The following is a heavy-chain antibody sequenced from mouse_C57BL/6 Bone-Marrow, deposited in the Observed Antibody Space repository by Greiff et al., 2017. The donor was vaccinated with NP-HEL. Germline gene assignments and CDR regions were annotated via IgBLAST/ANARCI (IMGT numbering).Heavy chain of an antibody. CDR2: IDPANGNT. CDR3: ARSNYYGSRRDYFDD. D-gene: IGHD1-1*01. V-gene: IGHV14-3*01. J-gene: IGHJ2*01. CDR1: GFNIKNTY. Sequence: VQLQQSVAELVRPGASVKLSCTASGFNIKNTYMHWVKQRPEQGLEWIGRIDPANGNTKYAPKFQGKATITADTSSNTAYLQLSSLTSEDTAIYYCARSNYYGSRRDYFDDWGQGTTLTVSS.